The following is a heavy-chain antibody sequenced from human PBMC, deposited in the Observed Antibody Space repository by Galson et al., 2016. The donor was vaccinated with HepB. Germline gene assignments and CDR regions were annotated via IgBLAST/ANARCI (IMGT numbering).Heavy chain of an antibody. Sequence: PALVKPTQTLTLTCTFSGFSLRTRGVGVGWIRQPPGKGLEWLALIYWDDDKRYSPSLKSRLTITKDTSKNQVVLTMTNIDPVDTATYFCSHRRKGGFDPWGQGTLVTVSS. D-gene: IGHD3-16*01. V-gene: IGHV2-5*02. J-gene: IGHJ5*02. CDR2: IYWDDDK. CDR3: SHRRKGGFDP. CDR1: GFSLRTRGVG.